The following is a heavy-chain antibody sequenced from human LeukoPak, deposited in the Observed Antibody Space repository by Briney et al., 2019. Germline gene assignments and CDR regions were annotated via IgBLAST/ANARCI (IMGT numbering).Heavy chain of an antibody. CDR1: GGTFSSYA. D-gene: IGHD4-17*01. CDR2: IIPILGIA. CDR3: ATGLRINYYYYYGMDV. V-gene: IGHV1-69*04. J-gene: IGHJ6*02. Sequence: SVKVSCKASGGTFSSYAISWVRQAPGQGLEWRGRIIPILGIANYAQKFQGRVTLTADKSTSTAYMELSSLRSEDTAVYYCATGLRINYYYYYGMDVWGQGTTVTVSS.